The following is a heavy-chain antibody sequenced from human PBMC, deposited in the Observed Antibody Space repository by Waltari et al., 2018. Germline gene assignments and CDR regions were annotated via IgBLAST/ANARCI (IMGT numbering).Heavy chain of an antibody. CDR2: INGDGTTT. V-gene: IGHV3-74*01. D-gene: IGHD4-17*01. J-gene: IGHJ4*02. Sequence: EVQLVESGGGLVQPGGSLKLSCAASGFSFSTYWMHWVRQVPGKGLVWVSRINGDGTTTNYAESVRGRFTISRDNAKSTLYLQMNSLSAEETAVYYCTRVFNGNYGRFDSWGQGTLVTVSS. CDR1: GFSFSTYW. CDR3: TRVFNGNYGRFDS.